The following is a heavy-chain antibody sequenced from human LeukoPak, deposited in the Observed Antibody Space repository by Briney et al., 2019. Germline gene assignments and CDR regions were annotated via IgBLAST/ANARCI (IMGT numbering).Heavy chain of an antibody. D-gene: IGHD2-2*01. CDR2: IYYSGST. V-gene: IGHV4-61*01. CDR1: GGSISSSSYY. J-gene: IGHJ4*02. Sequence: SETLSLTCTVSGGSISSSSYYWSWIRQPPGKGLEWIGYIYYSGSTNYNPSLKSRVTISVDTSKNQFSLKLSSVTAADTAVYYCARLRYCSSTSCPGLDYWGQGTLVTVSS. CDR3: ARLRYCSSTSCPGLDY.